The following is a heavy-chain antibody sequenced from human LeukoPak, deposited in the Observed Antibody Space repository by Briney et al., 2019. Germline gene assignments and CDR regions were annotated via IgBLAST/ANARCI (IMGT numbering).Heavy chain of an antibody. V-gene: IGHV1-2*06. CDR1: GYTFTGYY. CDR3: AREGHIVVVTARWFDP. Sequence: ASVKVSCKASGYTFTGYYMHWVRQAPGQGLEGMGRINPNSGGTNYAQKFQGRVTLTRATSTSTAYMELSRLRSDDTAVYYCAREGHIVVVTARWFDPWGQGTLVTVSS. D-gene: IGHD2-21*02. CDR2: INPNSGGT. J-gene: IGHJ5*02.